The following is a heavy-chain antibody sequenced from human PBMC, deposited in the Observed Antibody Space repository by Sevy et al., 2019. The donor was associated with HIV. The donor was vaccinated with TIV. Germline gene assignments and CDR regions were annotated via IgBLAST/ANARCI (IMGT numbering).Heavy chain of an antibody. J-gene: IGHJ5*02. CDR1: GYTFTTYA. CDR2: ISTYNTVR. CDR3: ARSTLVAGRSNWFDP. D-gene: IGHD6-19*01. V-gene: IGHV1-18*01. Sequence: ASVKVSCKASGYTFTTYAISWVRHAPGEGLEWMGWISTYNTVRNSAQKFHDRVTMTIDTSTSTAYMELRSLGSDDTAVYYCARSTLVAGRSNWFDPWGQGTLVTVSS.